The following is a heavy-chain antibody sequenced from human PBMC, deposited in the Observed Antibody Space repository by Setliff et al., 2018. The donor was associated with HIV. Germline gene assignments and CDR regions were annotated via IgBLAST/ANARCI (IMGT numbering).Heavy chain of an antibody. Sequence: GESLKISCTGSGYSFSNHWVGWVRQMPGRGLEWVAIIYPQASDTRYSPSVEGHVTISADTSRYTADLQWRALRSSDPAIYYCARHRIDISLVVVHDPGPFDLWGRGTMVTVSS. D-gene: IGHD2-2*01. V-gene: IGHV5-51*01. CDR1: GYSFSNHW. CDR3: ARHRIDISLVVVHDPGPFDL. J-gene: IGHJ3*01. CDR2: IYPQASDT.